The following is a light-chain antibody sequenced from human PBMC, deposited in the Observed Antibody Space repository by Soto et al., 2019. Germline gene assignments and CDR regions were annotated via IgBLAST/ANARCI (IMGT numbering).Light chain of an antibody. CDR2: GAS. J-gene: IGKJ1*01. CDR3: QQYYSNART. CDR1: QGISTY. V-gene: IGKV1-8*01. Sequence: AIPMTQSPSSFSASTGDRVTVTCRASQGISTYLAGYEQKPGRAPKLLIYGASTLQSGGPSRFSGSGSGTEFTLTISCLQSEDFATYFCQQYYSNARTFGQGTKG.